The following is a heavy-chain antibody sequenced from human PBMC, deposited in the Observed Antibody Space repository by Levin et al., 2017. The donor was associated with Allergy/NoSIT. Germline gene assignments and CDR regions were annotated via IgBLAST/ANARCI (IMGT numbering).Heavy chain of an antibody. D-gene: IGHD6-6*01. CDR3: ARALSSSEAFDI. CDR1: GFSLSTSGMR. J-gene: IGHJ3*02. Sequence: SGPTLVKPTQTLTLTCTFSGFSLSTSGMRVSWIRQPPGKALEWLARIDWDDDKFYSTSLKTRLTISKDTSKNQVVLTMTNMDPVDTATYYGARALSSSEAFDIWGQGTMVTVSS. V-gene: IGHV2-70*04. CDR2: IDWDDDK.